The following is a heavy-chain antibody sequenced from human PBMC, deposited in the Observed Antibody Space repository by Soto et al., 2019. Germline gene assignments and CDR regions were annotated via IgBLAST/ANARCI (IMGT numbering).Heavy chain of an antibody. D-gene: IGHD6-6*01. CDR1: GGSFFGSY. CDR2: ISHTGTT. CDR3: MSPEARQYSTSRSFDN. J-gene: IGHJ4*02. Sequence: QVQLQQWGAGLLKPSETLSLTCAVYGGSFFGSYWTWIRQPPGKGLEWIGEISHTGTTNYNPSLKSRVTISVDKSKQQFSLKVTSVTAADTAVYYCMSPEARQYSTSRSFDNWGQGTLVTVSS. V-gene: IGHV4-34*01.